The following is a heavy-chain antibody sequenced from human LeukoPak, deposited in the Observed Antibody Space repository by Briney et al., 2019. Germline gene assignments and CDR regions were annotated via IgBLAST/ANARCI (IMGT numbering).Heavy chain of an antibody. CDR3: ARSVAGSSSFYYMDV. V-gene: IGHV4-59*11. J-gene: IGHJ6*03. Sequence: SETLSLTCTVSGGSIRGHYWSWIRRPPGKGLEWIAYIFHSGTTNYNPSLKSRVSTSRDMSKNHFSLKMTSVTTADTAVYYCARSVAGSSSFYYMDVWGNGTTVTVSS. CDR1: GGSIRGHY. CDR2: IFHSGTT. D-gene: IGHD6-25*01.